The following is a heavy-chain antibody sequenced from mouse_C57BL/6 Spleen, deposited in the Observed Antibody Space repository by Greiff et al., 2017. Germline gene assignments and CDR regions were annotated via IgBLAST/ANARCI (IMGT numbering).Heavy chain of an antibody. D-gene: IGHD1-1*01. CDR3: ARRADSSGSTYRYFDV. Sequence: VQLKESGPELVKPGASVKISCKASGYSFTGYYMNWVKQSPEKSLEWIGEINPSTGGTTYNQKFKAKATLTVDKSSSTAYMQFKSLTSDDSAVYYCARRADSSGSTYRYFDVLGTGTTVTVSS. V-gene: IGHV1-42*01. CDR1: GYSFTGYY. CDR2: INPSTGGT. J-gene: IGHJ1*03.